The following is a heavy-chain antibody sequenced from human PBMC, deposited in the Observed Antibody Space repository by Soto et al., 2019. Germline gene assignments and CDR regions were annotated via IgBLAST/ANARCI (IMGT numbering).Heavy chain of an antibody. CDR3: ARGLFEHSSSSAS. CDR2: IYDSGNT. J-gene: IGHJ5*02. V-gene: IGHV4-59*11. D-gene: IGHD6-6*01. Sequence: SETLSLTCTVSGGSIRSHYWTWIRQPPGKGLEWIGYIYDSGNTNYNPSLKSRVTISIDTSKSHFSLNLSSVTAADTAIYYCARGLFEHSSSSASWGQGILVTVSS. CDR1: GGSIRSHY.